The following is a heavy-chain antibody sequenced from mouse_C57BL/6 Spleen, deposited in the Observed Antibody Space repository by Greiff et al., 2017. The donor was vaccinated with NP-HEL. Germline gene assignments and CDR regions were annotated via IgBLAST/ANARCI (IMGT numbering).Heavy chain of an antibody. J-gene: IGHJ3*01. CDR1: GYTFTDYY. D-gene: IGHD1-1*01. Sequence: EVQLQQSGPELVKPGASVKISCKASGYTFTDYYMNWVKQSHGKSLEWIGDINPNNGGTSYNQKFKGKATLTVDKSSSTAYMELRSLTSEDSAVYYCASGLYYGSSWFAYWGQGTLVTVSA. V-gene: IGHV1-26*01. CDR3: ASGLYYGSSWFAY. CDR2: INPNNGGT.